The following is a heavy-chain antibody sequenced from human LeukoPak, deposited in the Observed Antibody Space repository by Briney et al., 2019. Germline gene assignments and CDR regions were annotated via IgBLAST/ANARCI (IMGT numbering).Heavy chain of an antibody. CDR1: GVSFSTNF. D-gene: IGHD4/OR15-4a*01. Sequence: SETLSLTCTVSGVSFSTNFWGWIRQPPGKGLEWIGNIYYSGGTNYNPSLKSRISMSIDTSKNQFSLKVSSVTAADTAVYYCARHYGALRRGLDVWGQGTTVTVSS. CDR3: ARHYGALRRGLDV. CDR2: IYYSGGT. J-gene: IGHJ6*02. V-gene: IGHV4-59*08.